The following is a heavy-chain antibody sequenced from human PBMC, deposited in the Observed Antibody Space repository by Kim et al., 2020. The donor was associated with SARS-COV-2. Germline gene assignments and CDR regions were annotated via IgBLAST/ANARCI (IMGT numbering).Heavy chain of an antibody. CDR3: TTYNYITMIGRIDY. V-gene: IGHV3-73*01. CDR1: GFTFSGSA. Sequence: GGSLRLSCAASGFTFSGSAMHWVRQASGKGLEWVGRIRSKANSYATAYAASVKGRFTISRDDSKNTAYLQMNSLKTEDTAVYYCTTYNYITMIGRIDYWGQGTLVTVSS. CDR2: IRSKANSYAT. D-gene: IGHD3-22*01. J-gene: IGHJ4*02.